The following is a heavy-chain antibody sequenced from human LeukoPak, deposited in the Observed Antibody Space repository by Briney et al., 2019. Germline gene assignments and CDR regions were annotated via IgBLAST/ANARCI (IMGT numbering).Heavy chain of an antibody. CDR3: ARGVEMATIPCYFDY. J-gene: IGHJ4*02. D-gene: IGHD5-24*01. Sequence: SVKVSCKASGGTFISYAISWVRQAPGQGLEWMGGIIPIFGTANYAQKFQGRVTITADESTSTAYMELSSLRSEDTAVYYCARGVEMATIPCYFDYWGQGTLVTVSS. CDR2: IIPIFGTA. CDR1: GGTFISYA. V-gene: IGHV1-69*13.